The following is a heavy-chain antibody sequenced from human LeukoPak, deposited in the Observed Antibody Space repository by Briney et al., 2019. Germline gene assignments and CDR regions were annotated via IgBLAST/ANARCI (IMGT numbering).Heavy chain of an antibody. J-gene: IGHJ6*03. CDR1: GFTFSSYA. CDR3: AKAVNYDFLSRMDV. D-gene: IGHD3-3*01. CDR2: ISGSGGST. Sequence: GGSLRLSCAASGFTFSSYAMSWVRQAPGKGLEWVSAISGSGGSTYYADSVKGRFTISRDNSKNTLYLQMNSLRAEDTAVYYCAKAVNYDFLSRMDVWGKGTTVTVSS. V-gene: IGHV3-23*01.